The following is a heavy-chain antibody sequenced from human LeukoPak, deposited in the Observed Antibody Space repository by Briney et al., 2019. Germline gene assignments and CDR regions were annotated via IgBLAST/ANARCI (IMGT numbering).Heavy chain of an antibody. V-gene: IGHV3-30*02. CDR3: AKARPRGITMIVVVKHYFDY. Sequence: GGSLRLSCAASGFTFSSYGMHWVRQAPGKGLEWVAFIRYDGSNKYYADSVKGRFTISRDNSKNTLYLQMNSLRAEDTAVYYCAKARPRGITMIVVVKHYFDYWGQGTLVTVSS. D-gene: IGHD3-22*01. J-gene: IGHJ4*02. CDR1: GFTFSSYG. CDR2: IRYDGSNK.